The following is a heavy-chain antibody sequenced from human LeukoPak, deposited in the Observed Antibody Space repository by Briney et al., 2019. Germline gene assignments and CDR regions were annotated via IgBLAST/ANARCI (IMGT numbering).Heavy chain of an antibody. J-gene: IGHJ4*02. D-gene: IGHD2-15*01. CDR2: IFYDGRNR. Sequence: PGRSLRLSCAASGLNFSDYGMHWVRQAPGKGLEWVAVIFYDGRNRYYADSVKGRFTISRDNSKNTLCLQMNSLRAEDTAVYYCAKDGRKFGVVVVAATVDYWGQGTLVTVSS. CDR1: GLNFSDYG. V-gene: IGHV3-30*18. CDR3: AKDGRKFGVVVVAATVDY.